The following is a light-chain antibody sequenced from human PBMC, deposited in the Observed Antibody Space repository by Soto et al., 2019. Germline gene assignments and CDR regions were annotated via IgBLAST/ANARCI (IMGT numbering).Light chain of an antibody. CDR2: GTS. CDR1: QSVSSSY. Sequence: EIVLTQSPGTLSLSPGERATLSCRASQSVSSSYLAWYQQKPGQAPRLLIYGTSTRATGIPDRFSGSGSGTDFTRTISRLEPEDFEVDYCQQYGSSLYTFGQGNKLEIK. V-gene: IGKV3-20*01. J-gene: IGKJ2*01. CDR3: QQYGSSLYT.